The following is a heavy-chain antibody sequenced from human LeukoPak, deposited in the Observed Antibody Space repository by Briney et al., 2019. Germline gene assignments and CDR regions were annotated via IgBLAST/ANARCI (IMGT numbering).Heavy chain of an antibody. V-gene: IGHV3-21*04. CDR1: GFTFSSYS. CDR3: ARDEGWIQLFF. D-gene: IGHD5-18*01. Sequence: GGSLRLSCAASGFTFSSYSMNWVRQAPGKGLEWVSSITSSSSYIYYADSVKGRFTISRDNAKNSLYLQMNSLRAEDTAMYYCARDEGWIQLFFRGQGTLVTVSS. CDR2: ITSSSSYI. J-gene: IGHJ4*02.